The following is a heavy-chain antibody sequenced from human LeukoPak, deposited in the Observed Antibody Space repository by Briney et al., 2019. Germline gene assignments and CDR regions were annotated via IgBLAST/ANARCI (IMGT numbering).Heavy chain of an antibody. CDR3: ARWDHHADL. D-gene: IGHD1-14*01. CDR1: GFDLSTYE. J-gene: IGHJ5*02. V-gene: IGHV3-48*03. CDR2: ITISGHTK. Sequence: GGSLRLSCAASGFDLSTYEMNWVRQAPGKGLEWIADITISGHTKNYADSVKGRFTISRDNARTSLYLQMNSLRVEDTGLYYCARWDHHADLWGQGTLVTVSS.